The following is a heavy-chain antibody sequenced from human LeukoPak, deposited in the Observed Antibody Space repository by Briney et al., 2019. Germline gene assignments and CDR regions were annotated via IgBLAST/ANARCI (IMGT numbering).Heavy chain of an antibody. CDR3: ARYCGGDCYGMDV. V-gene: IGHV3-7*01. Sequence: GGSLRLSCAASGFTFSSYAMSWVRQAPGKGLEWVANIKQDGSEKHYADSVKGRFTISRDNAKNSLYLQMNSLRAEDTAVYYCARYCGGDCYGMDVWGQGTTVTVSS. J-gene: IGHJ6*02. CDR2: IKQDGSEK. D-gene: IGHD2-21*01. CDR1: GFTFSSYA.